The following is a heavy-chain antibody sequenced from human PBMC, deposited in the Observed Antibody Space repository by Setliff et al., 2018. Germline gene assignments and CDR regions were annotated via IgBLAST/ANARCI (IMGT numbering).Heavy chain of an antibody. V-gene: IGHV3-23*01. CDR2: IDQGSNT. CDR3: AKFSSVPGSRFFDY. Sequence: GGSLRLSCATSGFTFRDFSLTWVRQAPGKGLEWVSGIDQGSNTYYPDSMKGRFTISRDNSKNTLYLQMNSLRAEDTAIYSCAKFSSVPGSRFFDYWGQGALVTVSS. J-gene: IGHJ4*02. D-gene: IGHD2-2*01. CDR1: GFTFRDFS.